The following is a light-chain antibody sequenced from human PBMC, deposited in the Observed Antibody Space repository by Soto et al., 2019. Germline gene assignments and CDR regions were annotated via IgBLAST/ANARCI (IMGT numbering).Light chain of an antibody. J-gene: IGLJ1*01. CDR1: SSDVGSYNL. CDR2: EVS. V-gene: IGLV2-23*02. Sequence: QSVLTQPASVSGSPGQSITISCTGTSSDVGSYNLVSWYQQHPGKAPKLMIYEVSKRPSGVSNRFSGSKSGNTASLTISGLQAEDESHYYCCSYAGSSTFQYVFGTGTKVTVL. CDR3: CSYAGSSTFQYV.